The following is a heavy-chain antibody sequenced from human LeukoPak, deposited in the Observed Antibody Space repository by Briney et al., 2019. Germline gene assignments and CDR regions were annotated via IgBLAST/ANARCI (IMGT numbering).Heavy chain of an antibody. Sequence: PSETLSLTCSVSGVSICTYYWSWVRQPPGKGLEWIGYINYRGTTSYNPSLKSRVTISVDTSKNQFFLNLRTAPAADPTAYYCSRLEHPVLEYCGRGTVVTVSS. D-gene: IGHD6-6*01. J-gene: IGHJ4*02. V-gene: IGHV4-59*08. CDR1: GVSICTYY. CDR3: SRLEHPVLEY. CDR2: INYRGTT.